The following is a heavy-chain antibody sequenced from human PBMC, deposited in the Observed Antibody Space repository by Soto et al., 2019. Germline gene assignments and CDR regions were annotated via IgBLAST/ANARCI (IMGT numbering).Heavy chain of an antibody. Sequence: PSETLSLTCTVSGGSISSGGYYWSWIRQHPGKGLEWIGYIYYSGSTYYNPSLKSRVTISVDTSKNQFSLKLSSVTAADTAVYYCARGSGSSWQYYYYYMDVWGKGTTVTVSS. D-gene: IGHD6-13*01. CDR1: GGSISSGGYY. CDR3: ARGSGSSWQYYYYYMDV. V-gene: IGHV4-31*03. J-gene: IGHJ6*03. CDR2: IYYSGST.